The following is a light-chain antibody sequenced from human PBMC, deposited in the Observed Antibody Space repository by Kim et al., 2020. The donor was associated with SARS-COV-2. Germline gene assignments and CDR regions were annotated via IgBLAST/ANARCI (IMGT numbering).Light chain of an antibody. CDR3: QSFDSRLTGWA. J-gene: IGLJ3*02. CDR2: GNN. Sequence: TISRTGSSSNSGEGYNVHWYQQLPGTAPKLLIYGNNNRPSGVPDRFSGSNSGTSASLTIPGLLAEDEADYYCQSFDSRLTGWAFGGGTKVTVL. V-gene: IGLV1-40*01. CDR1: SSNSGEGYN.